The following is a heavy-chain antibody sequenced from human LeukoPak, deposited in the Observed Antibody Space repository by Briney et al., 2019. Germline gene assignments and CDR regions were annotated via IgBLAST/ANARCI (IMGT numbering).Heavy chain of an antibody. D-gene: IGHD5-12*01. CDR1: GYTFTSYA. Sequence: ASVKVSCKASGYTFTSYAVNWVRQAPGQGLEWMGWINTNTGNPTYAQGFTGRFVFSLDTSVSTAYLQISSLKAEDTAVYYCARHGGYGYYYYYYMDVWGKGTTVTVSS. CDR3: ARHGGYGYYYYYYMDV. CDR2: INTNTGNP. V-gene: IGHV7-4-1*02. J-gene: IGHJ6*03.